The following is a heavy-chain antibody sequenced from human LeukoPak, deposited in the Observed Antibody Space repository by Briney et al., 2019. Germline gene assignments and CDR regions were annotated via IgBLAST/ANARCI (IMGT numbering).Heavy chain of an antibody. V-gene: IGHV1-3*01. Sequence: ASVKVSCKAPGYTFTSYYMHWVRQAPGQRLEWMGWINAGNGNTKYSQKFQGRVTITRDTSASTAYMELSSLRSEDTAVYYCASSVVAAGYYYYYGMDVWGQGTTVTVSS. D-gene: IGHD2-15*01. J-gene: IGHJ6*02. CDR3: ASSVVAAGYYYYYGMDV. CDR2: INAGNGNT. CDR1: GYTFTSYY.